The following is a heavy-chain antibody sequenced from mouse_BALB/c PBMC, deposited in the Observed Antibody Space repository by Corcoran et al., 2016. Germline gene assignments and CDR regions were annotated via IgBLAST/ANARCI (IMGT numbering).Heavy chain of an antibody. D-gene: IGHD1-2*01. CDR1: GYTFTSYV. V-gene: IGHV1S136*01. CDR3: ARERANSLLRPWDY. CDR2: INPYNDGT. Sequence: EVQLQQSGPELVKPGASVKMSCKASGYTFTSYVMHWVKQKPGQGLEWIGYINPYNDGTKYNEKFKGKATLTSDKSSSTAYMELSSLTSEDSAVYCCARERANSLLRPWDYWGQGTTLTVSS. J-gene: IGHJ2*01.